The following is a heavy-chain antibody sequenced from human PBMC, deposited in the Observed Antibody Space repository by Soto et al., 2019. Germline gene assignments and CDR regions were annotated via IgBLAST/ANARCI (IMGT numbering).Heavy chain of an antibody. D-gene: IGHD2-15*01. CDR1: GGSISSYY. Sequence: SETLSLTCTVSGGSISSYYWSWIRQPAGKGLEWIGRIYTSGSTNYNPSLKSRVTMSVDTSKNQFSLKLSSVTAADTAVYYCARSKQRWPYYYYYGMDVWGQGTTVTAP. V-gene: IGHV4-4*07. CDR2: IYTSGST. J-gene: IGHJ6*02. CDR3: ARSKQRWPYYYYYGMDV.